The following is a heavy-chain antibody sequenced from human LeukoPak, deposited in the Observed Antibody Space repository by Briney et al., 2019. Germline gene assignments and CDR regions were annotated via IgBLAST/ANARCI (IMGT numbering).Heavy chain of an antibody. J-gene: IGHJ6*02. V-gene: IGHV4-61*08. Sequence: PSETLSLTCTVSGGSISSGGYYWSWIRQPPGKGLEWIGYIYYSGSTNYNPSLKSRVTISVDTSKNQFSLKLSSVTAADTAVYYCARRPNWNDGGVDYYGMDVWGQGTTVTVSS. D-gene: IGHD1-1*01. CDR2: IYYSGST. CDR1: GGSISSGGYY. CDR3: ARRPNWNDGGVDYYGMDV.